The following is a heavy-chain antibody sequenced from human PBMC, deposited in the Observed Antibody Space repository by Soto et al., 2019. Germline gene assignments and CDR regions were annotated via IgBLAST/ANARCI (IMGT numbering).Heavy chain of an antibody. CDR3: ATIRVRGGPLRFED. V-gene: IGHV1-69*06. CDR2: VLPISGST. D-gene: IGHD5-12*01. Sequence: QVQLVQSGAEVRKPGSSVKVSCKTSGGLISKYSFNWVRQAPGQGLEWMGGVLPISGSTDYAQKFQGRLTITADRSTGTVFMEVSRLRSDGTAHYYLATIRVRGGPLRFEDGGQGMLISVSS. J-gene: IGHJ4*01. CDR1: GGLISKYS.